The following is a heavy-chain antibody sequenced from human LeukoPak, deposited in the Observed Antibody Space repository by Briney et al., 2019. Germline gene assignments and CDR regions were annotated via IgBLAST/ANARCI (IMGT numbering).Heavy chain of an antibody. Sequence: SETLSLTCTVSGASISSYYWSWIRQPPGKGLEWIGYIYYRGSTKYNPSLKSRVTISVDTSKNQFSLKLSSVTAADTAVYYCASGPYPAAGADHQFDYWGQGTLDTVSS. J-gene: IGHJ4*02. CDR1: GASISSYY. D-gene: IGHD6-13*01. CDR3: ASGPYPAAGADHQFDY. V-gene: IGHV4-59*01. CDR2: IYYRGST.